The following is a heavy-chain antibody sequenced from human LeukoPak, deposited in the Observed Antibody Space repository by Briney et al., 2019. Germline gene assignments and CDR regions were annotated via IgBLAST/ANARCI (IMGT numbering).Heavy chain of an antibody. CDR3: TRGAGTSWFDY. V-gene: IGHV1-2*02. CDR1: GYIFTVNY. D-gene: IGHD2-2*01. Sequence: ASVTVSCTPSGYIFTVNYLHWVRQAPGQGLEWVGWMNPDSGVTVYAQNFQGRVTMTRDTSISTAYMELSSLTSDDTAGYYCTRGAGTSWFDYWGQGSLVTVSS. CDR2: MNPDSGVT. J-gene: IGHJ4*02.